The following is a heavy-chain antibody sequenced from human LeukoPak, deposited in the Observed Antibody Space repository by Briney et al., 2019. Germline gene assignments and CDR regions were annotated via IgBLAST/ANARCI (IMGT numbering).Heavy chain of an antibody. J-gene: IGHJ4*02. V-gene: IGHV3-33*06. CDR3: AKDYGTDDSGRRGYLDH. Sequence: PGGSLRLSCAASGFTFSHTGMFWVRQPPGKGLEWVAIIWYDGSNKYYTDSVKGRFTISRDNSKNTLFLQMDSLRVEDTAVYYCAKDYGTDDSGRRGYLDHWGQGALVTASS. CDR2: IWYDGSNK. D-gene: IGHD3-10*01. CDR1: GFTFSHTG.